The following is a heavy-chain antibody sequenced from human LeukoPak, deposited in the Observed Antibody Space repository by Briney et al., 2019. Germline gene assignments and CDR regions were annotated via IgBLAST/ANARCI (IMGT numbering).Heavy chain of an antibody. CDR1: GGSFSGYY. D-gene: IGHD7-27*01. Sequence: SSETLSLTCAVYGGSFSGYYWSWIRQPPGKGPEWIGDISHSGSTNYNPSLKSRVTISVDTSKNQFSLNLTSVTAADTAVYYCASNTGTVFDYWGQGALVTVSS. V-gene: IGHV4-34*01. CDR3: ASNTGTVFDY. J-gene: IGHJ4*02. CDR2: ISHSGST.